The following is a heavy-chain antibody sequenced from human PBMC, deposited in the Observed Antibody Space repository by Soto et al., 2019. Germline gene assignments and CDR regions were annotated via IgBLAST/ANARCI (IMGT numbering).Heavy chain of an antibody. D-gene: IGHD5-18*01. Sequence: GASVKVSCKASGGTFSSYAISWVRQAPGQGXEWMGGIIPIFGTANYAQKFQGRVTITADKSTSTAYMELSSLRSEDTAVYYCARSRGGYSYGSVWYNWFDPWGQGTLVTVSS. J-gene: IGHJ5*02. CDR3: ARSRGGYSYGSVWYNWFDP. CDR1: GGTFSSYA. V-gene: IGHV1-69*06. CDR2: IIPIFGTA.